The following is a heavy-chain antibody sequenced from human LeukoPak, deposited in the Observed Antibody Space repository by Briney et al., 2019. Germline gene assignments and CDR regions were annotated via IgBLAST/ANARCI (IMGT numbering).Heavy chain of an antibody. V-gene: IGHV3-21*01. CDR3: ASPQYSSSWYYFDY. CDR1: GFTFSSYS. D-gene: IGHD6-13*01. CDR2: ISSSSSYI. J-gene: IGHJ4*02. Sequence: PGGSLRLSCAASGFTFSSYSMNLVRQAPGKGLEWVSSISSSSSYIYYADSVKGRFTISRDNAKNSLYLQMNSLRAEDTAVYYCASPQYSSSWYYFDYWGQGTLVTVSS.